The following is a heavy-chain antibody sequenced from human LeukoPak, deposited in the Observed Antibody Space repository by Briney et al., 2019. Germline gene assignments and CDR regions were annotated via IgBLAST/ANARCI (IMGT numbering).Heavy chain of an antibody. CDR2: ISSSSSYI. Sequence: GGSLRLSCAASGFTFSSYSMNWVRQAPGKGLEWVSSISSSSSYIYYADSVKGRFTISRDNAKNSLYLQMNSLRAEDTAVYYCARDRLKCSGGSCYSAMWFDPWGQGTLVTVSS. CDR1: GFTFSSYS. J-gene: IGHJ5*02. CDR3: ARDRLKCSGGSCYSAMWFDP. D-gene: IGHD2-15*01. V-gene: IGHV3-21*01.